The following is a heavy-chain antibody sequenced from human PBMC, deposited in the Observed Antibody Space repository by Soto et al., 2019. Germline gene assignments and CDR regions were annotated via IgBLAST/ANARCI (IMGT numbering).Heavy chain of an antibody. CDR1: GFTFSSYA. Sequence: QVQLVESGGGVVQPGRSLRLSCAASGFTFSSYAMHWVRQAPGKGLEWVAVISYDGSNKYYADSVKGRFTISRDNSKNTLYLQMNSLRAEDTAVYYCARDGIDGGMDVWDQGTTVTVSS. CDR3: ARDGIDGGMDV. CDR2: ISYDGSNK. D-gene: IGHD1-20*01. J-gene: IGHJ6*02. V-gene: IGHV3-30-3*01.